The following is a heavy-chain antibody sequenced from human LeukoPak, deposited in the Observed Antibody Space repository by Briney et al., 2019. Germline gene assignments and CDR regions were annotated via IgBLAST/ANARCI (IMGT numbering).Heavy chain of an antibody. D-gene: IGHD2-2*02. V-gene: IGHV1-69*05. CDR1: GGTLSGYA. CDR3: ARLYQLLYEGYYYYYMDV. Sequence: SVKVSCKASGGTLSGYAFSWVRQAPGKGLEWRGGITPIFGTANYAQKFQGRVTITTDESTSTAYMELSSLRSEDTAVYYCARLYQLLYEGYYYYYMDVWGKGTTVTVSS. J-gene: IGHJ6*03. CDR2: ITPIFGTA.